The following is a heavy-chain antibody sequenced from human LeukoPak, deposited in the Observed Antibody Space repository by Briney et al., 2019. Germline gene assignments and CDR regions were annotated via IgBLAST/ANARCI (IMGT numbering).Heavy chain of an antibody. J-gene: IGHJ5*02. V-gene: IGHV3-30-3*01. CDR1: GFTFGSYA. D-gene: IGHD6-13*01. CDR3: ARGGGAAAFNWFDP. Sequence: GGSLRLSCAASGFTFGSYAMHWVRQAPGKGLEWVAIISHDGNNKYNADSVKGRFTISRDNSKNTLYLQMNSLRAEDTAVYYCARGGGAAAFNWFDPWGQGALVTVSS. CDR2: ISHDGNNK.